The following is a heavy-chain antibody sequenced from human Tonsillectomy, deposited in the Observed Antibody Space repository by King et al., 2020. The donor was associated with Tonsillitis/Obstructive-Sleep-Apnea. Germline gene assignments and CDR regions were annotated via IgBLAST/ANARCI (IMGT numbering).Heavy chain of an antibody. Sequence: VQLQESGPGLVKPSETLSLTCTVSGGSISTYYWSWIRQPPGKGLEWIGYIYYSGSTNYNPSLKSRVTISVDTSKNQFSLRLSSVTAADTAVYYCAGFCSGASCLLLRAFDVWGQGTMVTVSS. CDR2: IYYSGST. D-gene: IGHD2-15*01. CDR3: AGFCSGASCLLLRAFDV. J-gene: IGHJ3*01. V-gene: IGHV4-59*01. CDR1: GGSISTYY.